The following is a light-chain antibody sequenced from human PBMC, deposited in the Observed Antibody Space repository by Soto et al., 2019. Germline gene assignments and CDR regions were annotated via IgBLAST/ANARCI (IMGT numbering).Light chain of an antibody. J-gene: IGLJ3*02. V-gene: IGLV1-44*01. CDR1: SSNIGNNG. Sequence: QSVLTQPPSASGTPGXRXXXSXSGASSNIGNNGVNWFQQLPGTAPKLLIYSHSQRPSGVPDRFSGSRSGTSASLAISGLQSEDEADYHCAAWDDSLKAWVFGGGTQLTVL. CDR2: SHS. CDR3: AAWDDSLKAWV.